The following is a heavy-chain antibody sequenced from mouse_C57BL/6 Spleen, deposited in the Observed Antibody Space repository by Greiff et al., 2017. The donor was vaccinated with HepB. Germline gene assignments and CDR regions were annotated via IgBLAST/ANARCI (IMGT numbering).Heavy chain of an antibody. D-gene: IGHD2-3*01. CDR1: GYTFTDYN. V-gene: IGHV1-18*01. J-gene: IGHJ2*01. CDR3: ARGTSFYDGYWDY. Sequence: VQLQQSGPELVKPGASVKIPCKASGYTFTDYNMDWVKQSHGKSLEWIGDINPNNGGTIYNQKFKGKATLTVDKSSSTAYMELRSLTSEDTAVYYCARGTSFYDGYWDYWGQGTTLTVSS. CDR2: INPNNGGT.